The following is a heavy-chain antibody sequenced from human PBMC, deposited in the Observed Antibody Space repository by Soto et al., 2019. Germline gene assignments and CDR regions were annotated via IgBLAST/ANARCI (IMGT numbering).Heavy chain of an antibody. CDR2: INAYNGNT. D-gene: IGHD2-15*01. V-gene: IGHV1-18*01. J-gene: IGHJ4*02. Sequence: ASVKVSCKASGYTFTSYAMHWVRQAPGQRLEWMGWINAYNGNTNCAQKFQGRVTMTTDTSTSTAYMELRSLRSDDTAVYYCVVAAQPYYFDYWGQGTLVTVSS. CDR3: VVAAQPYYFDY. CDR1: GYTFTSYA.